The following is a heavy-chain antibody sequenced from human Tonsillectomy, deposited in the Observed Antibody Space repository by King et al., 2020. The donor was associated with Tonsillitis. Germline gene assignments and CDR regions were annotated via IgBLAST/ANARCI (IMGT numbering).Heavy chain of an antibody. CDR2: ISPMFGTA. CDR1: GGTFSSYA. CDR3: ARDQNDYRFSGYYYYGMDV. D-gene: IGHD3-16*01. V-gene: IGHV1-69*01. Sequence: VQLVESGAEVKKPGSSVKVSCKASGGTFSSYAISWVRQAPGQGLEWMGGISPMFGTANYAQKFQGRVTITADEFTSTAYMELSSLRSEDTAVYYCARDQNDYRFSGYYYYGMDVWGQGTTVTVSS. J-gene: IGHJ6*02.